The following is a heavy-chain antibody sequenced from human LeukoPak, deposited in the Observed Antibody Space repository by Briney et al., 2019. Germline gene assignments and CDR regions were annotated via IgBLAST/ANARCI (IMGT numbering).Heavy chain of an antibody. CDR1: GFTFDDYA. V-gene: IGHV3-9*01. D-gene: IGHD4-17*01. Sequence: GGSLRLSCAASGFTFDDYAMHWVRQAPGKGLEWVSGISWNSGSIGYADSVKGRFTISRDNARNSLYLQMNSLRAEDTALYYCAKERYGDYVAFDYWGQGTLVTVSS. J-gene: IGHJ4*02. CDR2: ISWNSGSI. CDR3: AKERYGDYVAFDY.